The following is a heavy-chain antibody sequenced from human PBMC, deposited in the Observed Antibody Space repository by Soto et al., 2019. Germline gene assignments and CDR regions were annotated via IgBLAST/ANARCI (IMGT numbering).Heavy chain of an antibody. J-gene: IGHJ4*02. CDR1: GGSLSGSSHY. D-gene: IGHD2-21*01. Sequence: TETLSLTCTVPGGSLSGSSHYWGWIRQPPGQGLERIGSIYYSGYTYYKPSLRSRVTISVDTSKNQSTLRLNSVTASDSAVYNCARHPRQGRIDYFDYWGQGTLVSVS. V-gene: IGHV4-39*01. CDR2: IYYSGYT. CDR3: ARHPRQGRIDYFDY.